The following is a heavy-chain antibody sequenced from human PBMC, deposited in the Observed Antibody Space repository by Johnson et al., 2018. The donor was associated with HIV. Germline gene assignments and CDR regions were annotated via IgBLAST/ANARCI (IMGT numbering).Heavy chain of an antibody. CDR2: IGTAGDT. D-gene: IGHD5-24*01. Sequence: VQLVESGGGVVQPGGSLRLSCAASGFTFSSYDMHWVRQATGKGLEWVSAIGTAGDTYYPGSVKGRFTISRENAKNSLYLQMNSLRVEDTAVYYCARDGPGDGNAMGGSGAFDIWGQGTMVTVSS. J-gene: IGHJ3*02. CDR3: ARDGPGDGNAMGGSGAFDI. V-gene: IGHV3-13*01. CDR1: GFTFSSYD.